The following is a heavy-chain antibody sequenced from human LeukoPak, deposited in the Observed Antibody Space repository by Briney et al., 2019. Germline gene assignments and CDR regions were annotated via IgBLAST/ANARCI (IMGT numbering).Heavy chain of an antibody. V-gene: IGHV3-30*18. CDR3: AKAETMTQRGYFDY. Sequence: PGGSLRLSCAASGFTFSSYGMHWVRQAPGKGLEWVAVISYDGTNKYYTDSVKGRFTISRDNSKNTLSLQMNSLRAEDTAVYYCAKAETMTQRGYFDYWGQGTLVTVSS. D-gene: IGHD1-1*01. CDR2: ISYDGTNK. J-gene: IGHJ4*02. CDR1: GFTFSSYG.